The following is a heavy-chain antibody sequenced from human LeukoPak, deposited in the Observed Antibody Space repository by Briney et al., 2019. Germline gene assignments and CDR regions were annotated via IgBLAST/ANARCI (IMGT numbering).Heavy chain of an antibody. Sequence: GESLKISPTVSGYNFSTYSFGRVRQMPGKGLEWMAIIYPGDSDSKYSPSFQGQVTFSVDKSINTAYLQWSSLQASDTAMYYCARADSGSYSFFDYWGQGTLVTVSS. CDR2: IYPGDSDS. V-gene: IGHV5-51*01. D-gene: IGHD3-10*01. CDR3: ARADSGSYSFFDY. J-gene: IGHJ4*02. CDR1: GYNFSTYS.